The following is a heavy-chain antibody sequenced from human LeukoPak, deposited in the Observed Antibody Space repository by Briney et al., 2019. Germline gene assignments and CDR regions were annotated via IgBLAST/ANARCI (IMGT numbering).Heavy chain of an antibody. CDR1: GGTFSIYA. Sequence: ASVTVSCKASGGTFSIYAISWVRQAPGQGLEWMGGIIPIFGTANYAQKFQGRVTITADESTSTAYMELSSLRSEDTAVYYCARETRLGSRDYWGQGTLVTVSS. CDR2: IIPIFGTA. CDR3: ARETRLGSRDY. J-gene: IGHJ4*02. D-gene: IGHD1-26*01. V-gene: IGHV1-69*13.